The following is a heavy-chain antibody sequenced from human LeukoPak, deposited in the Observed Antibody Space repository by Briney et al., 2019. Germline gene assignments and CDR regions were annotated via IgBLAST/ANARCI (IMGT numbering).Heavy chain of an antibody. V-gene: IGHV3-74*01. D-gene: IGHD5-18*01. CDR2: INGDESST. CDR3: ARAKRGYSYGFLSESRYLYYFDY. J-gene: IGHJ4*02. Sequence: PGGSLRLSCAASGFTFSSYWMRWVRQAPGKGLEWVCRINGDESSTSYADSVKGRFTISRDNAKNTLYLQMNSLRAEDTAVYYCARAKRGYSYGFLSESRYLYYFDYWGQGTLVTVSS. CDR1: GFTFSSYW.